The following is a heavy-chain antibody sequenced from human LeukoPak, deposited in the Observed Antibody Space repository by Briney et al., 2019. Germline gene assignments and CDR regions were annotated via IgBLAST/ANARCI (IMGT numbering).Heavy chain of an antibody. CDR1: GGSISSYY. CDR3: ARRGHYPEYYFDY. V-gene: IGHV4-59*08. D-gene: IGHD3-10*01. CDR2: IYYSGST. Sequence: PSETLSLTCTVSGGSISSYYWSWIRQPPGEGLEWIGYIYYSGSTNYNPSLKSRVTISVDTSKNQFSLKLSSVTAADTAVYYCARRGHYPEYYFDYWGQGTLVTVSS. J-gene: IGHJ4*02.